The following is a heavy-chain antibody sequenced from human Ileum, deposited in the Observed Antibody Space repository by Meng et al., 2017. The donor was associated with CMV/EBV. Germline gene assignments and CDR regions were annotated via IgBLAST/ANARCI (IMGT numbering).Heavy chain of an antibody. CDR3: ATLGFGRIDY. Sequence: GESLKISCAASGFTFSSTWMGWVRQGPGKGLEWVANIKPDGSENWSTDSVKGRFTISRDNAKNSLFLQMNSLRADDTAVYFCATLGFGRIDYWGQGTLVTVSS. D-gene: IGHD3-10*01. CDR1: GFTFSSTW. V-gene: IGHV3-7*01. J-gene: IGHJ4*02. CDR2: IKPDGSEN.